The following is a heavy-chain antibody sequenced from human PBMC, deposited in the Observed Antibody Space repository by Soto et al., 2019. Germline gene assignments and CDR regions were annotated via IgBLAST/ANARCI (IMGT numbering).Heavy chain of an antibody. CDR2: IYYSGST. D-gene: IGHD4-4*01. CDR3: ARDSPRYSNYGMDV. CDR1: GGSISSGGYY. J-gene: IGHJ6*02. Sequence: SETLSLTCTVSGGSISSGGYYWSWIRQHPGKGLEWIGYIYYSGSTYYNPSLKSRVTISVDTSKNQFSLKLSSVTAADTAVCYCARDSPRYSNYGMDVWGQGTTVTVSS. V-gene: IGHV4-31*03.